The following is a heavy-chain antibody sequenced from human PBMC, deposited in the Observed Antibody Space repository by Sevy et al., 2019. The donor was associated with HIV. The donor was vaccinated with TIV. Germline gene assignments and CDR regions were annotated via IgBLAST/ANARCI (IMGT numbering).Heavy chain of an antibody. V-gene: IGHV1-2*02. J-gene: IGHJ6*02. CDR3: ARLTTQPTSDLYGLDV. Sequence: ASVKVSCKASGYIFTDYYIHWVRQAPGQGLEWMAWINSDSGVTNYAQRFQGEVTVTRDPSLSTAYLELTNLKSNDTAIYYCARLTTQPTSDLYGLDVWGPGTTVTVSS. D-gene: IGHD4-17*01. CDR1: GYIFTDYY. CDR2: INSDSGVT.